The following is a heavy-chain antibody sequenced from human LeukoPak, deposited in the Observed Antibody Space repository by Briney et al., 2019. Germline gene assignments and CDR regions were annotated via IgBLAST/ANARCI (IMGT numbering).Heavy chain of an antibody. CDR1: GGSISSYY. D-gene: IGHD1-26*01. Sequence: PSETLSLTCTVSGGSISSYYWSWIRQPPGKGLEWIGYIYYSGSTNYNPSLKSRVTISVDTSKNQFSLKLRSVTAADTAVYYCARSVRRGFNFDYWGQGTLVTVSS. CDR2: IYYSGST. CDR3: ARSVRRGFNFDY. V-gene: IGHV4-59*08. J-gene: IGHJ4*02.